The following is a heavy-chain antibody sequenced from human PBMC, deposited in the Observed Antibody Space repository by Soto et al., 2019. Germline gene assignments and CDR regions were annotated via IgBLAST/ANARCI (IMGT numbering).Heavy chain of an antibody. CDR2: IYPGDSDT. Sequence: GESLKIACKASGDRFTSHWINWARQMPGRGLERVGVIYPGDSDTRYSPSFQGHVTISADQSSSTAFLQWSSLEAADTAIYYCGRSSTPYGSGSHFDYWGQVTKVIFCS. J-gene: IGHJ4*02. CDR1: GDRFTSHW. CDR3: GRSSTPYGSGSHFDY. V-gene: IGHV5-51*01. D-gene: IGHD3-10*01.